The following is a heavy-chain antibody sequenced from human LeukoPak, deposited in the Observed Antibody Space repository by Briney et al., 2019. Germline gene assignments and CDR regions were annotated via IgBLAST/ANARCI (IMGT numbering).Heavy chain of an antibody. D-gene: IGHD5-18*01. CDR1: GGSFSGYY. CDR3: ARGRIQLRY. Sequence: PETLSLTCAVYGGSFSGYYWSWIRQPPGKGLEWIGEINHSGSTNYNPSLKSRVTISVDTSKNQFSLKLSSVTAADTAVYYCARGRIQLRYWGQGTLVTVSS. V-gene: IGHV4-34*01. CDR2: INHSGST. J-gene: IGHJ4*02.